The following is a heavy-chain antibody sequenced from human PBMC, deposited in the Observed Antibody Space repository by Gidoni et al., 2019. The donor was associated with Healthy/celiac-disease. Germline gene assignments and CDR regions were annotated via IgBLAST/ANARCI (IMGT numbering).Heavy chain of an antibody. V-gene: IGHV1-2*02. J-gene: IGHJ6*02. CDR2: INPNSGGT. CDR1: GYTFTGYY. CDR3: ARVEDSPYYYYGMDV. Sequence: QVQLVQSGAEVKKPGASVKGSCKASGYTFTGYYMHWVRQAPGQGLEWMGWINPNSGGTNYAQKFQGRVTMTRDTSISTAYMELSRLRSDDTAVYYCARVEDSPYYYYGMDVWGQGTTVTVSS. D-gene: IGHD5-18*01.